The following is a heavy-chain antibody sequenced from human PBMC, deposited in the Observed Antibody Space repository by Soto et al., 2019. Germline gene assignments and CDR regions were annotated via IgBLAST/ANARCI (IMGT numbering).Heavy chain of an antibody. D-gene: IGHD5-12*01. CDR2: ISAYNGNT. CDR3: ARDSGGYDLNWFDP. Sequence: ASVKVSCKASGYTFTSYGISWVRQAPGQGLEWMGWISAYNGNTNYAQKLQGRVTMTTDTSTSTAYMELRSLRSDDTAVYYCARDSGGYDLNWFDPWGQGTLVTVSS. V-gene: IGHV1-18*01. J-gene: IGHJ5*02. CDR1: GYTFTSYG.